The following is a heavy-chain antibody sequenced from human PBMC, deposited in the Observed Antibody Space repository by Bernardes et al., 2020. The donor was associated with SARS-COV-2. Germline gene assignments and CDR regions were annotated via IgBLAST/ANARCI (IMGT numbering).Heavy chain of an antibody. CDR1: GGSFSGYY. V-gene: IGHV4-34*01. CDR3: ARKQVATIFGVVMRYYFDY. CDR2: INHSGST. Sequence: SETLSLTCAVYGGSFSGYYWSWIRQPPGKGLEWIGEINHSGSTNYNPSLKSRVTISVDTSKNQFSLKLSSVTAADTAVYYCARKQVATIFGVVMRYYFDYWGQGTLVTVSS. J-gene: IGHJ4*02. D-gene: IGHD3-3*01.